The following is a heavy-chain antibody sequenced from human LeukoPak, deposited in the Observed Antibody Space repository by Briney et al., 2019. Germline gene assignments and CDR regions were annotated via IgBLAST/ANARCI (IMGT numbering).Heavy chain of an antibody. Sequence: ASVKVSCKASGYTFTSYYMHWVRQAPGQGLEWMGWINPNSGGTNYAQKFQGRVTMTRDTSISTAYMELSRLRSDDTAVYYCAKSVVVPGARYYWGQGTLVTVSS. CDR1: GYTFTSYY. V-gene: IGHV1-2*02. J-gene: IGHJ4*02. CDR3: AKSVVVPGARYY. D-gene: IGHD2-2*01. CDR2: INPNSGGT.